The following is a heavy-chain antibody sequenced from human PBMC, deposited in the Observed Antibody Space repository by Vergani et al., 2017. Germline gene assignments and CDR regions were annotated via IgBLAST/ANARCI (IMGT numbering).Heavy chain of an antibody. Sequence: QVQLVQSGAEVKTPGASVKVSCKASGYTFTSYGISWVRQAPGQALEWMGWISAYNGNTNYAQKLQGRVTMTTDTSTRTAYMERRSLRSDDTAVYYCARDLLGYCSSTSCYTGGWLDPWGQGTLVTVSS. D-gene: IGHD2-2*02. J-gene: IGHJ5*02. CDR1: GYTFTSYG. CDR2: ISAYNGNT. V-gene: IGHV1-18*01. CDR3: ARDLLGYCSSTSCYTGGWLDP.